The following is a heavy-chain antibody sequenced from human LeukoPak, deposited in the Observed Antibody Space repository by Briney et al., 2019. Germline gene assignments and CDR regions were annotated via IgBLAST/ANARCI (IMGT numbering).Heavy chain of an antibody. D-gene: IGHD3/OR15-3a*01. CDR2: ISSSSSYI. V-gene: IGHV3-21*04. Sequence: PGGSLRLSCAASGFTFSSYSMNWVRQAPGKGLEWVSSISSSSSYIYYADSVKGRFTISRDNAKNSLYLQMNSLRAEDTAVYYCARVFGLVQDAFDIWGQGTMVTVSS. J-gene: IGHJ3*02. CDR3: ARVFGLVQDAFDI. CDR1: GFTFSSYS.